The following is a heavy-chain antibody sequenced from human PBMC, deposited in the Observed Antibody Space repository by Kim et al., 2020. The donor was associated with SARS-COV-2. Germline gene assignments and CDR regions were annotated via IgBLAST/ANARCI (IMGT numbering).Heavy chain of an antibody. D-gene: IGHD3-10*01. V-gene: IGHV1-18*01. CDR1: GYTFTSFG. CDR2: ISPYNGNT. J-gene: IGHJ4*02. CDR3: ARDLSLLAVVYYGSGSSAY. Sequence: ASVKVSCKASGYTFTSFGITWVRQAPGQHLEWMGWISPYNGNTNYAQKLQGRVTMTRDTSTDTVYMELRRLRSDDTAVYYCARDLSLLAVVYYGSGSSAYWGQGTLVTVSS.